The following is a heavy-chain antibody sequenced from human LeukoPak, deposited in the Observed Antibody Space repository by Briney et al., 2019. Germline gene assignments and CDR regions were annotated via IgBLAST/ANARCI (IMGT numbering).Heavy chain of an antibody. J-gene: IGHJ4*02. CDR1: GFTFSSYA. D-gene: IGHD3-22*01. V-gene: IGHV3-30*04. CDR3: ARDYYDSSGYPSFDY. CDR2: ISYDGSNK. Sequence: GGSPRLSCAASGFTFSSYATHWVRQAPGKGLEWVAVISYDGSNKYYADSVKGRFTISRDNSKNTLYLQMNSLRAEDTAVYYCARDYYDSSGYPSFDYWGQGTLVTVSS.